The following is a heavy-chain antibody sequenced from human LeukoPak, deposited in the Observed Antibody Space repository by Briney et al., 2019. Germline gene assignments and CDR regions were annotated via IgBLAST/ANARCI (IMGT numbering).Heavy chain of an antibody. Sequence: ASVNVSCKASGYTFTSYYMHWVRQAPGQGLEWMGVINPSGGSTSYAQKFQGRVTMTRDTSTSTVYMELSSLRSEDTAVYYCARGPEIGMATITRFDYWGQGTLVTVSS. J-gene: IGHJ4*02. V-gene: IGHV1-46*01. CDR3: ARGPEIGMATITRFDY. CDR1: GYTFTSYY. CDR2: INPSGGST. D-gene: IGHD5-24*01.